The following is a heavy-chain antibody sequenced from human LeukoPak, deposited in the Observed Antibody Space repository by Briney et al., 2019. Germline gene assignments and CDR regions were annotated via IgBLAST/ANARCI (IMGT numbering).Heavy chain of an antibody. D-gene: IGHD6-13*01. J-gene: IGHJ4*02. CDR2: IGTAGDT. Sequence: GGSLRLSCAASGFTFSSYDMHWVRQATGKGLEWVSAIGTAGDTYYPGSVKGRFTISREDAKNSLYLQMNSLRAGDTAVYYCARGDLIPGIAAAIDYWGQGTLVTVSS. CDR3: ARGDLIPGIAAAIDY. V-gene: IGHV3-13*01. CDR1: GFTFSSYD.